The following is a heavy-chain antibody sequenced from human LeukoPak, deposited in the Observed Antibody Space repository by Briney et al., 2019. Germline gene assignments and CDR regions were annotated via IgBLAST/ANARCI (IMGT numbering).Heavy chain of an antibody. D-gene: IGHD2-8*02. Sequence: PSETLSLTCAVYGGSFSGYYWSWIRQPPGKGLEWIGEINHSGSTNYNPSLKSRVTISVDTSKNQFSLKLSSVTAADTAVYYSARGFYWYWNYWGQGTLVTVSS. CDR1: GGSFSGYY. CDR2: INHSGST. V-gene: IGHV4-34*01. CDR3: ARGFYWYWNY. J-gene: IGHJ4*02.